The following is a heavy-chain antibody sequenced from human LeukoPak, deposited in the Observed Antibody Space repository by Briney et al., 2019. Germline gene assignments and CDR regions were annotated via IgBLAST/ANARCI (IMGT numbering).Heavy chain of an antibody. CDR3: ATILAPLGKYNMDV. Sequence: GGSLRLTCAASGFTVSSKYMSWVRQAPGKGLEWVSVIYSGGSTYYADSVKGRFTISRDNSKNTLYLQMNSLRAEDTAEYYCATILAPLGKYNMDVWGKGTTVTISS. CDR1: GFTVSSKY. D-gene: IGHD1-26*01. J-gene: IGHJ6*03. CDR2: IYSGGST. V-gene: IGHV3-66*01.